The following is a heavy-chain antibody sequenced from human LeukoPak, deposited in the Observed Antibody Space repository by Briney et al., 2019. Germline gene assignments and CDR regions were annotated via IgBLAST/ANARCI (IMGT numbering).Heavy chain of an antibody. D-gene: IGHD4-17*01. J-gene: IGHJ1*01. Sequence: PSETLSLTCTVSRGSISNYYWSWIRQPPGKGLEWIGYIYNSGHTNYNPSLTSRVTISEDTSKNQLSLKLSSVTAADTAVYYCARAAVTTSRYFQHWGQGTLVTVSS. CDR3: ARAAVTTSRYFQH. CDR1: RGSISNYY. V-gene: IGHV4-59*01. CDR2: IYNSGHT.